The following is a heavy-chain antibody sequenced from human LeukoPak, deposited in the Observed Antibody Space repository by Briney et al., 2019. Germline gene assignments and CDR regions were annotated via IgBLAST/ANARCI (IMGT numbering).Heavy chain of an antibody. J-gene: IGHJ3*02. V-gene: IGHV4-4*09. CDR3: VRHVGLDAFDI. CDR2: IYTSGST. CDR1: GGSISSYY. D-gene: IGHD3-10*02. Sequence: SETLSLTCTVSGGSISSYYWSWIRQPPGKGLEWIGYIYTSGSTNYNPSLKSRVTISVDTSKNQFSLKLSSVTAADTAVYYCVRHVGLDAFDIWGQGTMVTVSS.